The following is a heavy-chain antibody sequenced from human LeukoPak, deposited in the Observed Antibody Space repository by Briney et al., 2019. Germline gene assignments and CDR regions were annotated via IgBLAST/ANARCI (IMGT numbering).Heavy chain of an antibody. Sequence: QAGGSLRLSCAASGFTFSSYGMHWVRQAPGKGLEWVAFIRYDGSNKYYADSVKGRFTISRDNSKNTLYLQMNSLRVEDTAVYYCAKGGGSGYYSSGYEIDYWGQGTLVTVSS. V-gene: IGHV3-30*02. CDR2: IRYDGSNK. CDR3: AKGGGSGYYSSGYEIDY. D-gene: IGHD6-19*01. CDR1: GFTFSSYG. J-gene: IGHJ4*02.